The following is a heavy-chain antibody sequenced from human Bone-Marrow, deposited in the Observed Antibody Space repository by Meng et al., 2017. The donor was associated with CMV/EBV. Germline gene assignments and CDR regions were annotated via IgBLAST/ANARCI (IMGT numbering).Heavy chain of an antibody. V-gene: IGHV3-74*01. Sequence: GGSLRLSCAASGFTFSSYWMHWVRQAPGKGLVWVSRTNSDGSSTSYADSVKGRFTISRDNAKNSLYLQMNSLRAEDTALYYCARAKGWNYAYYFDYWGQGTLVTVSS. CDR2: TNSDGSST. CDR1: GFTFSSYW. CDR3: ARAKGWNYAYYFDY. D-gene: IGHD1-7*01. J-gene: IGHJ4*02.